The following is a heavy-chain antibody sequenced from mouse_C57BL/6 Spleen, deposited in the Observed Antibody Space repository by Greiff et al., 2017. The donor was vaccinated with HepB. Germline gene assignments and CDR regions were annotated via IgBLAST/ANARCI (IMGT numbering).Heavy chain of an antibody. Sequence: VQLQQSGAELVKPGASVKLSCKASGYTFTSYWMQWVKQRPGQGLEWIGEIDPSDSYTNYNQKFKGKSTLTVDTSSSTAYMQLSSLTAEDSAVCYSARPDGGVDYWGQGTSVTVSS. V-gene: IGHV1-50*01. J-gene: IGHJ4*01. D-gene: IGHD1-1*02. CDR2: IDPSDSYT. CDR1: GYTFTSYW. CDR3: ARPDGGVDY.